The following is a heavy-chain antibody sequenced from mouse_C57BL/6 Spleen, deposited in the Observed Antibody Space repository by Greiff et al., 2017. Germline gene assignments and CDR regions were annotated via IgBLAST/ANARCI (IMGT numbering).Heavy chain of an antibody. J-gene: IGHJ2*01. CDR1: GYAFSSSW. V-gene: IGHV1-82*01. Sequence: VQLQQSGPELVKPGASVKISCKASGYAFSSSWMNWVKQRPGKGLEWIGRIYPGDGDTNYNGKFKGKATLTADKSSSTAYMQLSSLTSEDSAVYFCARGAQAYFDYWGQGTTLTVSS. D-gene: IGHD3-2*02. CDR3: ARGAQAYFDY. CDR2: IYPGDGDT.